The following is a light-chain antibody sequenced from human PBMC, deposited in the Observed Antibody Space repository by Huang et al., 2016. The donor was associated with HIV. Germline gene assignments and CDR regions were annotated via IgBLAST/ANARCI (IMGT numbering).Light chain of an antibody. Sequence: DILMTQSPDFLAVSLGERATINCRSSRSVFFSSNNKNYIAWYQQKPGQPPKLLIHWASTRESWVPDRFSGSGSGTDFTLTISSLQAEDVAIYYCQQYYTTPFTFGPGTKVDIK. CDR2: WAS. CDR3: QQYYTTPFT. J-gene: IGKJ3*01. V-gene: IGKV4-1*01. CDR1: RSVFFSSNNKNY.